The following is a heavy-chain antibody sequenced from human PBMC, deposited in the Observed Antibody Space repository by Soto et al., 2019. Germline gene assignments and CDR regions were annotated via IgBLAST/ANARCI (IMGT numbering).Heavy chain of an antibody. CDR3: ARDKTEQQLPGYYYGMDV. J-gene: IGHJ6*02. CDR2: ISSSSSYI. V-gene: IGHV3-21*01. CDR1: GFTFSSYS. D-gene: IGHD6-13*01. Sequence: EVQLVESGGGLVKPGGSLRLSCAASGFTFSSYSMNWVRQAPGKGLEWVSSISSSSSYIYYADSVKGRFTISRDNAKNSLYLHMNSLRAEDTAVYYCARDKTEQQLPGYYYGMDVWGQGTTVTVSS.